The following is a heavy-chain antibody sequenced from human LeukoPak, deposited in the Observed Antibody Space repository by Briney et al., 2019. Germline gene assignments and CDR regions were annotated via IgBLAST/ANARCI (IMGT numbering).Heavy chain of an antibody. J-gene: IGHJ5*02. CDR1: GYTFTSYG. D-gene: IGHD2-2*01. CDR2: ISAYNGNT. V-gene: IGHV1-18*01. Sequence: ASVKVSCKASGYTFTSYGISWVRQAPGQGLEWMGWISAYNGNTNYAQKLQGRVTMTTDTSTSTAYMELRSLTSDDTAVYYCARVGRDCSTINCYWEDWFDPWGQGTLVIVSS. CDR3: ARVGRDCSTINCYWEDWFDP.